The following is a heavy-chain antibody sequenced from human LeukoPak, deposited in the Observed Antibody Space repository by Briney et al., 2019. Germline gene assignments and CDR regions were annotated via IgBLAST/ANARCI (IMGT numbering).Heavy chain of an antibody. J-gene: IGHJ3*02. V-gene: IGHV4-59*12. Sequence: SETLSLTCTVSGGSMSTYYWSWIRQSPGKGLEWIGYIYYSGSTNYNPSLKSRVTISVDKSKNQFSLKLSSVTAADTAVYYCARAVTTVDDAFDIWGQGTMVTVSS. CDR3: ARAVTTVDDAFDI. CDR2: IYYSGST. CDR1: GGSMSTYY. D-gene: IGHD4-23*01.